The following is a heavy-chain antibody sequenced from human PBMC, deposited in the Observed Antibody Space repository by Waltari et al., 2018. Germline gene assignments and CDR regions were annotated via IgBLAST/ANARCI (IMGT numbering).Heavy chain of an antibody. J-gene: IGHJ6*03. CDR1: GGSLSGYH. Sequence: QVQLQQWGAGLLKPSETLSLTCDVSGGSLSGYHWTWIRQPPGTGLERIGEINDSGRTTSLPAPERRVPVSIDTANNQVALRVRSVTAADTAVYYCARVFGYYYYYMDVWGKGTTVTISS. V-gene: IGHV4-34*02. D-gene: IGHD3-3*01. CDR2: INDSGRT. CDR3: ARVFGYYYYYMDV.